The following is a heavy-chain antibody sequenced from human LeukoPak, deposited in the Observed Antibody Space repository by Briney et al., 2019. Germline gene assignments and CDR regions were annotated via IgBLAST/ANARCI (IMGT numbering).Heavy chain of an antibody. CDR2: IWYDGSNT. J-gene: IGHJ4*02. D-gene: IGHD2-15*01. V-gene: IGHV3-33*01. CDR1: GFTFSSYG. CDR3: ARIGYCSGGSCHWVYFDY. Sequence: GGSLRLSCAASGFTFSSYGMHWVRQAPGKGLEWVAVIWYDGSNTYYADSVKGRFTISRDNSKNTLYLQMNSLRAEDTAVYYCARIGYCSGGSCHWVYFDYWGQGTLVTVSS.